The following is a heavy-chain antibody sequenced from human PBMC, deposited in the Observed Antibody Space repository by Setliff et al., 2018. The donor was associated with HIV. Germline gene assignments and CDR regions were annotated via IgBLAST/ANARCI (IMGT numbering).Heavy chain of an antibody. CDR3: ARRWFYHDVGNYPQTALDM. CDR2: IYHSGST. Sequence: SETLSLTCAVSGGSISSGGYSWSWIRQPPGRGLEWIGYIYHSGSTYYNPSLKSRVTISVDTSKNQFSLKLSSVTAADTAVYYCARRWFYHDVGNYPQTALDMWGRGTLVTVSS. D-gene: IGHD3-22*01. J-gene: IGHJ3*02. V-gene: IGHV4-30-2*01. CDR1: GGSISSGGYS.